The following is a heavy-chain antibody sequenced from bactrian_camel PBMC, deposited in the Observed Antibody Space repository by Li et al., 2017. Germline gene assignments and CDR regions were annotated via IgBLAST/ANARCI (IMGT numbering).Heavy chain of an antibody. Sequence: VQLVESGGGLVQPGVSLRVSCVGSGFAFTTYWLYWVRQAPGKGLEWVSSINGGGSTTYYIDSVKGRFTISRDNAKNTINLELNSLKTEDTAMYYCTRDRGLAVPAGSFDYWAQGTQVTVS. J-gene: IGHJ6*01. V-gene: IGHV3S1*01. CDR1: GFAFTTYW. CDR3: TRDRGLAVPAGSFDY. D-gene: IGHD6*01. CDR2: INGGGSTT.